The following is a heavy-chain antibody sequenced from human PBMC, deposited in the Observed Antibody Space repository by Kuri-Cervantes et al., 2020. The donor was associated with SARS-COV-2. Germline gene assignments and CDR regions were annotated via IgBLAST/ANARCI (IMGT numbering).Heavy chain of an antibody. CDR1: GGSISSSSYY. CDR3: ARRSSSSHYFDY. Sequence: SETLSLTCTVSGGSISSSSYYWGWIRQPPGKGLEWIGSIYYSGSTYYNPSLKSRVTISVDTSKNQSSLKLVSVTAADTAVYYCARRSSSSHYFDYWGQGTLVTVSS. CDR2: IYYSGST. V-gene: IGHV4-39*01. J-gene: IGHJ4*02. D-gene: IGHD6-6*01.